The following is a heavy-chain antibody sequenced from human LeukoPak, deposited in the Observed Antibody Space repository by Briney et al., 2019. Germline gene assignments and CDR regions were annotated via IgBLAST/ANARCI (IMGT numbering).Heavy chain of an antibody. CDR1: GFTVSSNS. CDR3: AKGGSSWSEIDY. CDR2: IYSDNT. J-gene: IGHJ4*02. D-gene: IGHD6-13*01. V-gene: IGHV3-53*01. Sequence: GGSLRPSCTVSGFTVSSNSMSWVRQAPGKGLEWVSFIYSDNTHYSDSVKGRFTISRDNSKNTLYLQMNSLRGDDTAVYYCAKGGSSWSEIDYWGQGSLVTVSS.